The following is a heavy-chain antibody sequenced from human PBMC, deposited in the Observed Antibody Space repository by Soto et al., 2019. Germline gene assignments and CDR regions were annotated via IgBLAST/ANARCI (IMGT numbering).Heavy chain of an antibody. CDR3: ARGSGYYYGGNYGMDV. D-gene: IGHD3-22*01. CDR2: ISAYNGNT. V-gene: IGHV1-18*01. J-gene: IGHJ6*02. Sequence: ASVKVSCKASGYASTIYGISWVLQAPGQGLEWMGWISAYNGNTNYAQKLQGRVTMATDTSTSTAYMELRSLRSDDTAVYYCARGSGYYYGGNYGMDVWGQGTTVTVS. CDR1: GYASTIYG.